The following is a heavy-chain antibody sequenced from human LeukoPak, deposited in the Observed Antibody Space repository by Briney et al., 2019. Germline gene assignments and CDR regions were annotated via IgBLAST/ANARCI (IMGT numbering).Heavy chain of an antibody. D-gene: IGHD3-3*01. CDR2: INWNGGST. CDR1: GFTFDDYG. V-gene: IGHV3-20*04. Sequence: GGSLRLSCEASGFTFDDYGVGWGRQAPGKGLEWGSGINWNGGSTGYADSVKGRFTISRDNAKNSLYLQMNSLRAEDTAMYYCARSWALESVYPYYYYMDVWGKGTTVTVSS. J-gene: IGHJ6*03. CDR3: ARSWALESVYPYYYYMDV.